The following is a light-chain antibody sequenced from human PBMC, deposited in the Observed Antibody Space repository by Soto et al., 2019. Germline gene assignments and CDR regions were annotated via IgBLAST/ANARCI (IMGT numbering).Light chain of an antibody. J-gene: IGKJ1*01. CDR3: QHYSASTWT. CDR1: QAIRSTS. V-gene: IGKV3-20*01. Sequence: EIVLTQSPGTLSLSPGEGATLSCRASQAIRSTSLVWFQKKPGQAPRLLMYGASTRASDFPDRFSGRGFETDVTLSISDVEQSDSGVYYCQHYSASTWTFGQETRVQI. CDR2: GAS.